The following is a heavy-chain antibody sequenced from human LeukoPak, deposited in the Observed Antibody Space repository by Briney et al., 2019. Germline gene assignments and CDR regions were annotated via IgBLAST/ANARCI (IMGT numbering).Heavy chain of an antibody. CDR2: IYHRGTT. D-gene: IGHD2-21*02. CDR1: GFYVSSGYY. Sequence: SEILSLTCTVSGFYVSSGYYWGWIRQPPGEGLQWIGSIYHRGTTYYNPSLKSRVSMSVDTSKNQFSLKLSSVTAADTAVYYCARSPRRVTATIYFDYWGQGTLVTASS. CDR3: ARSPRRVTATIYFDY. J-gene: IGHJ4*02. V-gene: IGHV4-38-2*02.